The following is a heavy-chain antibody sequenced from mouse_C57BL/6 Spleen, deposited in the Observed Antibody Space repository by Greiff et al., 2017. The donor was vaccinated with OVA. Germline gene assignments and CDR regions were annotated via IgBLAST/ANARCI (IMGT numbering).Heavy chain of an antibody. CDR3: APIYYYGSSPDWYFDV. CDR1: GYSFTDYN. CDR2: INPNYGTT. Sequence: VQLQQSGPELVKPGASVKISCKASGYSFTDYNMNWVKQSNGKSLEWIGVINPNYGTTSYNQKFKGKATLTVDQSSSTAYMQLNSLTSEDSAVYYCAPIYYYGSSPDWYFDVWGTGTTVTVSS. J-gene: IGHJ1*03. D-gene: IGHD1-1*01. V-gene: IGHV1-39*01.